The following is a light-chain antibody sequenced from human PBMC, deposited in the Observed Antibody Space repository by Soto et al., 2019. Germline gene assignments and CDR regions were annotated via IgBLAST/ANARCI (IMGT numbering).Light chain of an antibody. CDR3: SSYASSRDVF. CDR1: SSDVGGYNY. Sequence: QSALTQPASVSGSPGQSITISCTGTSSDVGGYNYVSWYQQYPGKAPKVMIYEVSSRPSGVSNRFSGSKSGNTASLTISGLRAEDEADYYSSSYASSRDVFFGGGTKLTVL. J-gene: IGLJ2*01. V-gene: IGLV2-14*01. CDR2: EVS.